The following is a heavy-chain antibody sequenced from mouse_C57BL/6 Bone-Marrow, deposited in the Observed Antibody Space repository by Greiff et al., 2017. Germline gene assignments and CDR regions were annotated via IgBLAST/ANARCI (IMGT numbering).Heavy chain of an antibody. Sequence: VQLQQPGPELVKPGASVKISCKASGYSFTGYYMNWVKQSPEKSLEWIGEINPSTGGTTYNQKFKAKATLTVDKSSSTAYMQLKSLTSEDSAVYYCARSAGTLFDNWDQGTTLSVSS. D-gene: IGHD1-1*01. CDR2: INPSTGGT. CDR3: ARSAGTLFDN. CDR1: GYSFTGYY. J-gene: IGHJ2*01. V-gene: IGHV1-42*01.